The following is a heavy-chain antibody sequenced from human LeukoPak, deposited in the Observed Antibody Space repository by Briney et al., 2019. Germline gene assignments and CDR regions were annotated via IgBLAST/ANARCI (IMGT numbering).Heavy chain of an antibody. V-gene: IGHV4-59*08. CDR3: ARLDGSGWFDP. J-gene: IGHJ5*02. D-gene: IGHD3-10*01. CDR2: IYYSGST. CDR1: GGSISSYY. Sequence: SETLSLTCTVSGGSISSYYWSRIRQPPGKGLEWIGYIYYSGSTNYNPSLKSRVTISVDTSKNQFPLKLSSVTAADTAVYYCARLDGSGWFDPWGQGTLVTVSS.